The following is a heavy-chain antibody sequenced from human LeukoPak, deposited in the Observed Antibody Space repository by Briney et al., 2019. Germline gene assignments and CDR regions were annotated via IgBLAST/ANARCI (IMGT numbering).Heavy chain of an antibody. Sequence: SETLSLTCTVSGGSISSSSYYWGWIRQPPGKGLEWIGSIYYSGSTYYNPSLKSRVTISVDTSKNQFSLKLSSVTAADTAVYYCARGTSPYDILTGYYYYFDYWGQGTLVTVSS. J-gene: IGHJ4*02. CDR1: GGSISSSSYY. D-gene: IGHD3-9*01. CDR3: ARGTSPYDILTGYYYYFDY. V-gene: IGHV4-39*07. CDR2: IYYSGST.